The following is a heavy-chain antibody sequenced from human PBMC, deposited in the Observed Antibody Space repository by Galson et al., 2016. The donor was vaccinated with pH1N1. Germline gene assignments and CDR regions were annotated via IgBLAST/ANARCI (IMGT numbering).Heavy chain of an antibody. V-gene: IGHV7-4-1*02. CDR1: GYSFSSYA. CDR2: ISTNTGNP. D-gene: IGHD2-2*01. Sequence: SVKVSCKASGYSFSSYAINWVRQAPGQGLEWVGWISTNTGNPTYARGFTGRFVFSLDTSVSAAYLQISGLKAEDTAVYYCVRDGIIDCHGSSCFDYWGQGTLVTVSS. J-gene: IGHJ4*01. CDR3: VRDGIIDCHGSSCFDY.